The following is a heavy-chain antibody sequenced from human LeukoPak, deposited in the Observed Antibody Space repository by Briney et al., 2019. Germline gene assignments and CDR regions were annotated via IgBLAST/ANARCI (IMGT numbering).Heavy chain of an antibody. D-gene: IGHD2-8*01. CDR1: GFTFGDYA. V-gene: IGHV3-49*04. CDR3: TREGLYCTRTDCSTNYFYYADV. CDR2: IRSTLYGGAI. Sequence: GGSLRLSCITSGFTFGDYAMSWVRQAPGMGLEWVGFIRSTLYGGAIDYAASVKGRFTISRDDSKGIAYLQMNSLRTEDTALYYCTREGLYCTRTDCSTNYFYYADVWGKGTTVTVSS. J-gene: IGHJ6*03.